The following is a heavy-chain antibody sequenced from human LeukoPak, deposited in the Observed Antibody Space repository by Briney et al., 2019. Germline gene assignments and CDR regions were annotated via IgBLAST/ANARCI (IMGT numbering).Heavy chain of an antibody. CDR2: IRNEGSNK. D-gene: IGHD6-19*01. J-gene: IGHJ4*02. Sequence: RGRSPRLSCAASGFTFSSYGMHWVRQAPGKGLEWVAFIRNEGSNKNYADSVKGRFTISRDNSKNTLYLQMHSLRAEDTAVYYCATLPLPGIAVAATQPFDYWGQGTLVTASS. CDR3: ATLPLPGIAVAATQPFDY. V-gene: IGHV3-30*02. CDR1: GFTFSSYG.